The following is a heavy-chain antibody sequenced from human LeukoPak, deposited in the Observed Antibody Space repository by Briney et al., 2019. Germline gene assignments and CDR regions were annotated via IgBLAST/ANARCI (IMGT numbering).Heavy chain of an antibody. CDR1: GFTVSSNY. J-gene: IGHJ6*02. CDR3: ARDGPHVLRFLEWSSPSRYYYYYGMDV. V-gene: IGHV3-66*01. CDR2: IYSGGST. Sequence: GGSLRLSCAASGFTVSSNYMSWVRQAPGKGLEWVSVIYSGGSTYYADSVKGRFTISRDNSKNTLYLQMNSLRAEDTAVYYCARDGPHVLRFLEWSSPSRYYYYYGMDVWGQGTTVTVSS. D-gene: IGHD3-3*01.